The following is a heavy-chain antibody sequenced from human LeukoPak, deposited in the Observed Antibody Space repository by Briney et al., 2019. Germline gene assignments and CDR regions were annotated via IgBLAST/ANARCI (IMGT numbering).Heavy chain of an antibody. V-gene: IGHV1-46*01. J-gene: IGHJ4*02. Sequence: ASVKVSCTASGYTFTSHYMHWVRQAPGQGLEWMGIINPSSGSTTYAQKFQGRVTMTRDTSTSTVYMDLSSLRSEDTAIYYCARDPYTSSLFDDRGQGTLVTVSS. CDR2: INPSSGST. D-gene: IGHD6-6*01. CDR3: ARDPYTSSLFDD. CDR1: GYTFTSHY.